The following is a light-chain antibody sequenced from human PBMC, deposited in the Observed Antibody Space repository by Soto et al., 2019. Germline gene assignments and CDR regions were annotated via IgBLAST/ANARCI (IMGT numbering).Light chain of an antibody. CDR1: QSISSY. J-gene: IGKJ3*01. CDR2: AAS. Sequence: DIQMTQSPSSLSASVGDRVTITCRASQSISSYLNWYQQKPGKAPNLLIYAASSLQSGVPSRFSCSGSGTDFALTISSLQPEDFATYYCQQTYSTPFTFGPGTKVEIE. CDR3: QQTYSTPFT. V-gene: IGKV1-39*01.